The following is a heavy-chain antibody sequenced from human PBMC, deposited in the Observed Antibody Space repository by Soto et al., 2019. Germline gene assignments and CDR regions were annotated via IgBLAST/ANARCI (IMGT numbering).Heavy chain of an antibody. Sequence: ASVKVSCKASGYTFTSYDINWVRQATGQGLEWMGWMNPNSGNTGYAQKFQGRVTMTRNTSISTAYMELSSLRSEDTAVYYCARGGGGSSSWYYYSYYYGMDVWGKGTTVTVPS. J-gene: IGHJ6*04. D-gene: IGHD6-13*01. CDR2: MNPNSGNT. CDR3: ARGGGGSSSWYYYSYYYGMDV. CDR1: GYTFTSYD. V-gene: IGHV1-8*01.